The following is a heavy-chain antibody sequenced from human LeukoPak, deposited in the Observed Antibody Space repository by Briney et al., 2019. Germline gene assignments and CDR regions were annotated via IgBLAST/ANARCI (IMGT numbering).Heavy chain of an antibody. CDR3: ARGLTIFGVVINYMDV. Sequence: SVKVSCKASGGTFSSYTISWVRQAPGQGLEWMGRIIPILGIANYAQKFQGRVTITADKSTSTAYMELSSLRSEGTAVYYCARGLTIFGVVINYMDVWGKGTTVTVSS. CDR2: IIPILGIA. CDR1: GGTFSSYT. D-gene: IGHD3-3*01. V-gene: IGHV1-69*02. J-gene: IGHJ6*03.